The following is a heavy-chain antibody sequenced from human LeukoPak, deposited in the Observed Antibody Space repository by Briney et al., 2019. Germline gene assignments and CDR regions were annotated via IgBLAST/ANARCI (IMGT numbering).Heavy chain of an antibody. J-gene: IGHJ4*02. D-gene: IGHD3-10*01. Sequence: SETLSLTCTVSGGSISSYYWSWIRQPPGKGLEWIGYIYYSGSTNYNPSLKSRVTISVDTSKNQFSLKLSSVTAADTAVYYCATLPEYGEDYWGQGTLVTVFS. CDR1: GGSISSYY. CDR2: IYYSGST. V-gene: IGHV4-59*08. CDR3: ATLPEYGEDY.